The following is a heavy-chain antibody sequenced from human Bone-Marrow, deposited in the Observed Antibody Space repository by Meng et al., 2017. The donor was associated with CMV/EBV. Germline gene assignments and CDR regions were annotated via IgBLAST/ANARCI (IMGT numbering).Heavy chain of an antibody. CDR1: GFTFSSYA. J-gene: IGHJ6*02. Sequence: GESLKISCAASGFTFSSYAMSWVRQAPGKGLKWVSVIYSGGSSTYYADSVKGRFTISRDNSKTTLYLQMNSLRAEDTAVYYCAKSSYDGDFWSGYYYYYYGMDVWGQGTTVTVSS. CDR3: AKSSYDGDFWSGYYYYYYGMDV. CDR2: IYSGGSST. D-gene: IGHD3-3*01. V-gene: IGHV3-23*03.